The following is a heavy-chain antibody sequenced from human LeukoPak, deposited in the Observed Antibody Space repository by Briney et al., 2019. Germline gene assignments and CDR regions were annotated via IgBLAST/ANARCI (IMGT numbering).Heavy chain of an antibody. J-gene: IGHJ1*01. Sequence: ASVRVSCKASGYTFTSYGISWVRQAPGQGLEWMGGISAYNGNTRSAQKLQGRATMTTDTSTSTAYMELRSPRSDDTAVYYCARGDEYFQHWGQGTLVTVSS. CDR3: ARGDEYFQH. V-gene: IGHV1-18*01. CDR2: ISAYNGNT. CDR1: GYTFTSYG.